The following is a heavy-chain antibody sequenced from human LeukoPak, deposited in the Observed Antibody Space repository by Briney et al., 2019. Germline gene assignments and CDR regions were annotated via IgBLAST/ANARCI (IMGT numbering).Heavy chain of an antibody. Sequence: GGSLRLSCAASGFTFSSYAMSWVRQAPGKGLEWVSAISGSGGSTYYADSVKGRFTISRDNSKNTLYLQMNSLRAEDTAVYYCAKAKVGATSLAYFDYWGQGTLVTVSS. D-gene: IGHD1-26*01. CDR2: ISGSGGST. J-gene: IGHJ4*02. CDR3: AKAKVGATSLAYFDY. V-gene: IGHV3-23*01. CDR1: GFTFSSYA.